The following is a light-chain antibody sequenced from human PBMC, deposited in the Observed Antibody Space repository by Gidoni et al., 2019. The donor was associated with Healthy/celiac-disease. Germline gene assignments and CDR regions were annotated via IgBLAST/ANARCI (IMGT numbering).Light chain of an antibody. V-gene: IGLV1-51*01. CDR1: SSNIGNNY. CDR3: GTWDSSLSAVV. J-gene: IGLJ2*01. Sequence: PGQKVTISCSGSSSNIGNNYVSWYQQLPGTAPKLLIYDNNKRPSGIPDRFSGSKSGTSATLGITGLQTGDEADYYCGTWDSSLSAVVFGGGTKLTVL. CDR2: DNN.